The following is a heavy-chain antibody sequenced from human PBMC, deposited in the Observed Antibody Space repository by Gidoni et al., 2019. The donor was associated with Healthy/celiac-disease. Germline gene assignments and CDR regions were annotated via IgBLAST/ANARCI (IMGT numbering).Heavy chain of an antibody. V-gene: IGHV1-8*01. CDR2: MNPNSGNT. D-gene: IGHD7-27*01. CDR1: GYTFTSYD. CDR3: ALTGLSTNWGGGDY. J-gene: IGHJ4*02. Sequence: QVQLVQSGAEAKKPGAAVKVSCKASGYTFTSYDINWVRQATGQGLEWMGWMNPNSGNTGYAQKFQGRVTMTRNTSISTAYMELSSLRSEDTAVYYCALTGLSTNWGGGDYWGQGTLVTVSS.